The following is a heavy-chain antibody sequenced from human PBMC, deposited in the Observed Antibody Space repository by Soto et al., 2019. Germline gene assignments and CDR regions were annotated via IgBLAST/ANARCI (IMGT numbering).Heavy chain of an antibody. CDR3: TTGSVTTRDKDY. Sequence: EVHLVESGGDLVKPGGSLRLSCAASGFIFSKAWMNWVRHAPGKGLEWVGRVKSTTDGGTTDYGAPVKGRFTISRDDSKNTLYLQMNSLKTEETAVYYCTTGSVTTRDKDYWGQGTLVTVSS. D-gene: IGHD4-17*01. CDR1: GFIFSKAW. CDR2: VKSTTDGGTT. V-gene: IGHV3-15*07. J-gene: IGHJ4*02.